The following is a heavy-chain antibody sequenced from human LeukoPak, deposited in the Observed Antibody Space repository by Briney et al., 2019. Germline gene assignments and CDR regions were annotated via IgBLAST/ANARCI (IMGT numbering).Heavy chain of an antibody. V-gene: IGHV3-30*03. J-gene: IGHJ5*02. CDR3: ARLVTGTTVINSGWFDP. CDR2: ISYDGSNK. CDR1: GFTFSSYD. Sequence: GGSLRLSCGASGFTFSSYDLHWVRQAPGKGLEWVAVISYDGSNKYYADSVKGRFTISRDNSKNTVYLQMNSLRAEDTAVYYCARLVTGTTVINSGWFDPWGQGTLVTVSS. D-gene: IGHD4-17*01.